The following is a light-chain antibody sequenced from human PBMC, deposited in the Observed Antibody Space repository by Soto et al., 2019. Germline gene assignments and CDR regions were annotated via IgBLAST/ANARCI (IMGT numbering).Light chain of an antibody. CDR3: QQYGRSPT. CDR1: QSVSSNY. V-gene: IGKV3-20*01. Sequence: EIGLTQSPGTLSLSPGERATLSCRSSQSVSSNYLAWYQQKPDQAPRLVIYDVSGRATGIPDRFSGSGSGTDFTLTISRLEPENFAVYYCQQYGRSPTFGQGTNVEIK. CDR2: DVS. J-gene: IGKJ1*01.